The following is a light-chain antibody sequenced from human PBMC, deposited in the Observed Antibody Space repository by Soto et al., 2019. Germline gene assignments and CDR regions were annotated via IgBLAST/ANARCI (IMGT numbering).Light chain of an antibody. V-gene: IGLV2-14*01. J-gene: IGLJ2*01. CDR2: EVI. CDR3: SSYTSSSTLI. CDR1: SSDVGVYNY. Sequence: QSALTQPASVSGSPGQSITISCTATSSDVGVYNYVSWYQQYPGKAPKLMIYEVINRPSGVSNRFSGATSGNTASLIISGRQAEDEADYYCSSYTSSSTLIFGGGTKLTVL.